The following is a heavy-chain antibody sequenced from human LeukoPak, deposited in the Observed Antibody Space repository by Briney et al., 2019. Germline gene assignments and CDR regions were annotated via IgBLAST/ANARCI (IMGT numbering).Heavy chain of an antibody. V-gene: IGHV4-4*07. CDR1: GGSISSYY. CDR3: ARHASSGWYWYFDY. J-gene: IGHJ4*02. CDR2: IYTSGST. Sequence: SETLSLTCTVSGGSISSYYWSWTRQPAGKGLEWIGRIYTSGSTNYNPSLKSRVTMSVDTSKNQFSLKLSSVTAADTAVYYCARHASSGWYWYFDYWGQGTLVTVSS. D-gene: IGHD6-19*01.